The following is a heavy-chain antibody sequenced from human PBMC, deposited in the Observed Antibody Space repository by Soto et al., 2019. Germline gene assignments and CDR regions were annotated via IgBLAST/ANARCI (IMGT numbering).Heavy chain of an antibody. CDR1: GYTFTSYG. CDR3: ARSGEYYDSSGNFDY. Sequence: ASVKVSCKASGYTFTSYGISWVRQAPGQGLEWMGCISAYNGNTNYAQKLQGRVTMTTDTSTSTAYMELRSLRSDDTAVYYCARSGEYYDSSGNFDYWGQGTLVTVSS. V-gene: IGHV1-18*04. CDR2: ISAYNGNT. D-gene: IGHD3-22*01. J-gene: IGHJ4*02.